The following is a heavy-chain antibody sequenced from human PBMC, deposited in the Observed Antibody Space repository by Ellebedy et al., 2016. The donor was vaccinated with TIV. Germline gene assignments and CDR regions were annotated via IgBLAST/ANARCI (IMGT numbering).Heavy chain of an antibody. CDR1: GFSFSGYA. CDR2: IWYDGTNK. D-gene: IGHD4-11*01. V-gene: IGHV3-33*07. J-gene: IGHJ6*02. Sequence: GESLKISCAASGFSFSGYAMFWVRQAPGKGLEWVALIWYDGTNKNYADSVKGRFTISRDNSKNTLYLQMNSLKVEDTAVYYCGTPPGEVARYIKDVWGQGTMVTVS. CDR3: GTPPGEVARYIKDV.